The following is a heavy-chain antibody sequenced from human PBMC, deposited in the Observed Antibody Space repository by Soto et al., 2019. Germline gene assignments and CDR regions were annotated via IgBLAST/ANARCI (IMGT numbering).Heavy chain of an antibody. D-gene: IGHD1-26*01. J-gene: IGHJ4*02. V-gene: IGHV3-30-3*01. Sequence: QVQLVESGGGVVQPGRSLRLSCAASGFTFSSYAMHWVRQAPGKGLEWVAVISYDGSNKYYADSVKGRFTISRDNSKNTLYLQMNSLRAEDTAVHYCARDYRAVGAGVDYWGQGTLVTVSS. CDR1: GFTFSSYA. CDR2: ISYDGSNK. CDR3: ARDYRAVGAGVDY.